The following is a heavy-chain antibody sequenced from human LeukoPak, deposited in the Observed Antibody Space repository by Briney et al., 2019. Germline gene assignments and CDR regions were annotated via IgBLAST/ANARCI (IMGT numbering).Heavy chain of an antibody. CDR2: ISSSSSYI. CDR3: ASGATGVDY. J-gene: IGHJ4*02. CDR1: GFTFSSYS. V-gene: IGHV3-21*01. Sequence: PGGSLRLSCAASGFTFSSYSMNWVRQAPGMGLEWVSSISSSSSYIYYADSVKGRFTISRDNAKNSLYLQMNSLRAEDTAVYYCASGATGVDYWGQGTLVTVSS. D-gene: IGHD4-17*01.